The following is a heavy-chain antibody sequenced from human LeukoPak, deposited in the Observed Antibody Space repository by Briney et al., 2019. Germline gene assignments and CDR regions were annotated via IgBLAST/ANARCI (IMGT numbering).Heavy chain of an antibody. Sequence: ASVKVSCKASGYTFTSYDINWVRQATGQGLEWMGWMNPNSGNTGYAQKFQGRVTMTRNTSISTAYMELSSLRSEDTAVYYCARPADYSGGWFDPWGQGTLVTVSS. CDR3: ARPADYSGGWFDP. D-gene: IGHD2-8*02. V-gene: IGHV1-8*01. CDR1: GYTFTSYD. CDR2: MNPNSGNT. J-gene: IGHJ5*02.